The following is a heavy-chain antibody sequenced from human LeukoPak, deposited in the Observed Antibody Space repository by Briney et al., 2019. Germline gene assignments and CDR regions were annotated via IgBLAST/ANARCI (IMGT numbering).Heavy chain of an antibody. Sequence: ASVKVSCKASGYSSTNYGISWVRQAPGQGLEWMGWMNPNSGNTGYAQKFQGRVTITRNTSISTAYMELSSLRSEDTAVYYCARLDVWGKGTTVTVSS. V-gene: IGHV1-8*03. CDR2: MNPNSGNT. CDR3: ARLDV. CDR1: GYSSTNYG. J-gene: IGHJ6*04.